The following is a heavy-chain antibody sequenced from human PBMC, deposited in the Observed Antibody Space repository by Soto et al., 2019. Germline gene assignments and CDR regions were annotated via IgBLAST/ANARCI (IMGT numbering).Heavy chain of an antibody. D-gene: IGHD3-3*01. Sequence: PGGSLRLPCAASGFTFSSYWMSWVRQAPGKGLEWVANIKQDGSEKYYVDSVKGRFTISRDNAKNSLYLQMNSLRAEDTAVYYCARVRTYYDFWSNIFYFDYWGQGTLVTVSS. CDR3: ARVRTYYDFWSNIFYFDY. J-gene: IGHJ4*02. CDR1: GFTFSSYW. CDR2: IKQDGSEK. V-gene: IGHV3-7*03.